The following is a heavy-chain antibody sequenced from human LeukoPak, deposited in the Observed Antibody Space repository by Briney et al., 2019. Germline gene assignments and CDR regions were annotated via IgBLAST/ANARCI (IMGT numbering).Heavy chain of an antibody. V-gene: IGHV3-7*01. CDR1: RFTFSSYW. Sequence: GGSLRLSCAASRFTFSSYWMSWVRQAPGKGLEWVANIKQDGSEKYYVDSVKGRFTISRDNAKNSLYLQMNSLRAEDTAVYYCATGLGYDSSGYDPGAFDIWGQGTMVTVSS. CDR2: IKQDGSEK. J-gene: IGHJ3*02. CDR3: ATGLGYDSSGYDPGAFDI. D-gene: IGHD3-22*01.